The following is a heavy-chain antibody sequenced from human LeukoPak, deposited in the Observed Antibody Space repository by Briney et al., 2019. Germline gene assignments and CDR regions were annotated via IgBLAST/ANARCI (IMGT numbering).Heavy chain of an antibody. V-gene: IGHV3-7*05. CDR1: GFSLKNYY. CDR2: IKQDGSKI. CDR3: ARDSWTFGF. D-gene: IGHD3-10*01. Sequence: GGSLRLSCAASGFSLKNYYMNWVRQAPGRGLEWVASIKQDGSKIFYLDSVKGRFTISRDNARNSLNLHMHSLSVEDTAVYFCARDSWTFGFWGQETLVTVSS. J-gene: IGHJ4*02.